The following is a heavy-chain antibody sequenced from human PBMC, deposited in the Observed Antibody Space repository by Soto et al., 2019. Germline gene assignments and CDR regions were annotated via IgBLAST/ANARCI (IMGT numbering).Heavy chain of an antibody. CDR3: SRVDPGETSPFDH. CDR2: INPFDGSR. V-gene: IGHV1-46*03. J-gene: IGHJ4*02. CDR1: GYIFTSYY. Sequence: ASVKVSCKASGYIFTSYYIHWVRQAPGQGLEWMGWINPFDGSRMFAQSFQGRVTMTKDTSTSTVYMEVSSLRSEDTAVYYCSRVDPGETSPFDHWGQGTLVTVSS. D-gene: IGHD3-10*01.